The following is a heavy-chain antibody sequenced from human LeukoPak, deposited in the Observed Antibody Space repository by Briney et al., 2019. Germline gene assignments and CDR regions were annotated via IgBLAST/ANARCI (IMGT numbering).Heavy chain of an antibody. CDR2: TTPYDDNP. Sequence: ASVKVSCKGSGYRFTNFGITWVRQGPAQGLEWMGWTTPYDDNPEYGKKFQGRVTMTTDTSTDTAYLEVSSLRPDETAVYYCAKVDPPIIAGARGNAFEIWGQRTLVTVSS. V-gene: IGHV1-18*01. D-gene: IGHD1-26*01. CDR3: AKVDPPIIAGARGNAFEI. CDR1: GYRFTNFG. J-gene: IGHJ3*02.